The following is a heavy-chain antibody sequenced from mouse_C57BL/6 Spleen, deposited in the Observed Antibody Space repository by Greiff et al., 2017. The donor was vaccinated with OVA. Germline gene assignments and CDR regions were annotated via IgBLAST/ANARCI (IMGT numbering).Heavy chain of an antibody. CDR3: ARSSTVVDFDY. Sequence: QVHVKQSGAELVKPGASVKISCKASGYAFSSYWMNWVKQRPGKGLEWIGQIYPGDGDTNYNGKFKGKATLTADKSSSTAYMQLSSLTSEDSAVYFCARSSTVVDFDYWGQGTTLTVSS. D-gene: IGHD1-1*01. V-gene: IGHV1-80*01. CDR2: IYPGDGDT. J-gene: IGHJ2*01. CDR1: GYAFSSYW.